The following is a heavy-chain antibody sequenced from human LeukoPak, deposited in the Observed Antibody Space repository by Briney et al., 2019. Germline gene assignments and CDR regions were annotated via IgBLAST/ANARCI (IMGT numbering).Heavy chain of an antibody. D-gene: IGHD3-22*01. V-gene: IGHV4-61*02. CDR1: GGSISSGSYY. J-gene: IGHJ6*02. CDR3: ARGHTYYYDSSGCYYYYYYGMDV. Sequence: PSETLSLTCTVSGGSISSGSYYWSWIRQPAGKGLEWIGRIYTSGSTNYNPSLKSRVTISVDTSKNQVSLKLSSVTAADTAVYYCARGHTYYYDSSGCYYYYYYGMDVWGQGTTVTVSS. CDR2: IYTSGST.